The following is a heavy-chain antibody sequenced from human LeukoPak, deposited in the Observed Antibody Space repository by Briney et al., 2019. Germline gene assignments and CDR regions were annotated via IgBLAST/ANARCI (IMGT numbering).Heavy chain of an antibody. V-gene: IGHV3-7*01. D-gene: IGHD2-15*01. CDR3: VRDPHCSGGSCYSVGFDY. J-gene: IGHJ4*02. CDR2: IKQDGSEK. Sequence: GGSLRLSCAASGFIFSTYWMSWVRQAPGKGLEWVADIKQDGSEKHYVDSVKGRFTVSRDNAKNSLYLKMNNLRAEDTAIYYCVRDPHCSGGSCYSVGFDYWGQGVLVTVSS. CDR1: GFIFSTYW.